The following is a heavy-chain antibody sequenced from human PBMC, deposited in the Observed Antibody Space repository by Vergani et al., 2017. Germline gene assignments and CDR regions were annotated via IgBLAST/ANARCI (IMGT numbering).Heavy chain of an antibody. CDR3: AKGGWNYWFDS. Sequence: EVQLLESGGDLVQPGGSLRLSCAASGFSFTTYAMSWVRQATGKGLEWVSTINSKGDYTRSGDSVKGRFTITRDNSKSTLYLQMNSLRAEDTAIYYCAKGGWNYWFDSWGQGTLVIVS. CDR1: GFSFTTYA. V-gene: IGHV3-23*02. J-gene: IGHJ5*01. D-gene: IGHD1-1*01. CDR2: INSKGDYT.